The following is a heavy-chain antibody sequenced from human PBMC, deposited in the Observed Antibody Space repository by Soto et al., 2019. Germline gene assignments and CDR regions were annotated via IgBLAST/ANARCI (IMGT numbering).Heavy chain of an antibody. D-gene: IGHD6-13*01. CDR1: GFSLSTSGMG. CDR3: AHYSSTSSFDY. CDR2: IYWDDDK. V-gene: IGHV2-5*02. J-gene: IGHJ4*02. Sequence: QITLKESGPTLVKPIQTFTLACTFSGFSLSTSGMGVGWIRQPPGKALEWLALIYWDDDKRYSPSLKSRLTITKDTSKNQVVLTMTNMEPVDTATYYCAHYSSTSSFDYWGQGTLVTVSS.